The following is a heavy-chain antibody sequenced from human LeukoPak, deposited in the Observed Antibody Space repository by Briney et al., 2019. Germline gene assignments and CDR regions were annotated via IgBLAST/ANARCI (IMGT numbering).Heavy chain of an antibody. V-gene: IGHV4-59*01. CDR3: AKDLGSGMRYFDL. CDR1: AGSISGYY. Sequence: PSQTLSLTCTVSAGSISGYYWSWIRQPPGKGLEWIGYIYYSGSTYYNPSLKSRVSISLDTSKNQFSLKLSSVTAADTAVYYCAKDLGSGMRYFDLWGRGTLVTVSS. J-gene: IGHJ2*01. D-gene: IGHD3-10*01. CDR2: IYYSGST.